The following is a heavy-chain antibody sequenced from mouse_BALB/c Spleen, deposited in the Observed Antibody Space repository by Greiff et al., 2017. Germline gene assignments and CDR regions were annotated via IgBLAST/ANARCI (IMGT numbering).Heavy chain of an antibody. D-gene: IGHD2-14*01. J-gene: IGHJ4*01. CDR2: IWSGGST. CDR3: ARYRYDEVYYAMDY. Sequence: VQLQQSGPGLVQPSQSLSITCTVSGFSLTSYGVHWVRQSPGKGLEWLGVIWSGGSTDYNAAFISRLSISKDNSKSQVFFKMNSLQANDTAIYYCARYRYDEVYYAMDYWGQGTSVTVSS. CDR1: GFSLTSYG. V-gene: IGHV2-2*02.